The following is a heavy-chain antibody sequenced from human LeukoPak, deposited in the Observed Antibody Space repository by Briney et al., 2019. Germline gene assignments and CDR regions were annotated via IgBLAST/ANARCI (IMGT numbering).Heavy chain of an antibody. CDR3: ATYSGSHFDY. CDR2: IYYSGST. V-gene: IGHV4-39*01. Sequence: SETLSLTCTVSGGSISSSSYYWGWIRQPPGKGLEWIGSIYYSGSTYYNPSLKSRVTISVDTSKNQFSLKLSSVTAADTAVYYCATYSGSHFDYWGQGTLVTVSS. J-gene: IGHJ4*02. D-gene: IGHD3-22*01. CDR1: GGSISSSSYY.